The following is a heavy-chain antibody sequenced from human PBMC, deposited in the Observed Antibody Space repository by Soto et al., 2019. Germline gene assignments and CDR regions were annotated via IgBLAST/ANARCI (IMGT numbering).Heavy chain of an antibody. D-gene: IGHD3-22*01. V-gene: IGHV3-23*01. J-gene: IGHJ4*02. CDR2: ISGSGGST. CDR3: ARAYYYDSSGYYYDY. Sequence: GGSLRLSCAASGFTFSSYAMSWVRQAPGKGLEWVSAISGSGGSTYYADSVKGRFTISRDNSKNTLYLQMNSLRAEDTAVYYCARAYYYDSSGYYYDYWGQGTLVTVSS. CDR1: GFTFSSYA.